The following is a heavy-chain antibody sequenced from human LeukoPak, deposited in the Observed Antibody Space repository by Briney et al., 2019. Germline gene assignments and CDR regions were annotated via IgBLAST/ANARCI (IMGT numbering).Heavy chain of an antibody. CDR1: AGTFSRYA. V-gene: IGHV1-69*06. CDR2: ITPMSATP. CDR3: AGDPPGTPVGFDI. Sequence: ASVKLSCRTSAGTFSRYAISWVRQAPGQGLEWMGRITPMSATPSQTQWIQGRVTITADISTNTVYLDLSSLRSEDTALYFCAGDPPGTPVGFDIWGQGTMVTVSS. J-gene: IGHJ3*02. D-gene: IGHD3-10*01.